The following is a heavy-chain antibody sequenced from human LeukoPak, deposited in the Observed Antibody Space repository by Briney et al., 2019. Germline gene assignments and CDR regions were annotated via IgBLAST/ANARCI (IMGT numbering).Heavy chain of an antibody. Sequence: GGSLRLSCAASGFTFSSYAMHWVRQAPGKGLEWLSVISYDGSNEHFADSVKGRFTISRDNAKNSLYLQMNSLRAEDTAVYYCARTALLCGSCYSESTDFDYWGQGTLVTVSS. CDR1: GFTFSSYA. J-gene: IGHJ4*02. CDR3: ARTALLCGSCYSESTDFDY. V-gene: IGHV3-30*04. CDR2: ISYDGSNE. D-gene: IGHD2-15*01.